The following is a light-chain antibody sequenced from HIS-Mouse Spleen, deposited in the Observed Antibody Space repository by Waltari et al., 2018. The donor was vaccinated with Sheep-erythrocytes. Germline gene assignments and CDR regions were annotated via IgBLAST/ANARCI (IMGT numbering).Light chain of an antibody. V-gene: IGLV2-11*01. Sequence: QSALTQPRSVSGSPGQSVNISCTATSSDVGGYNYVPWYQQHPGQAPKLMIYDVNKRPSGVPDRFSGSKSGNTASLTISGLQAEDEADYYCCSYAGSYTFVVFGGGTKLTVL. CDR2: DVN. CDR1: SSDVGGYNY. CDR3: CSYAGSYTFVV. J-gene: IGLJ2*01.